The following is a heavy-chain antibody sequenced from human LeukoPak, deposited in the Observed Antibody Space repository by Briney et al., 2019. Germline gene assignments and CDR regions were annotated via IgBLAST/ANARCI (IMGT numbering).Heavy chain of an antibody. CDR3: ARAAFSTWYFDY. V-gene: IGHV3-13*04. CDR2: IGSAGDT. CDR1: GFTFSSYD. D-gene: IGHD6-13*01. J-gene: IGHJ4*02. Sequence: GGSLRLSCAASGFTFSSYDMHWVRQVAGKGLEWVSSIGSAGDTNYAGSVKGRFSISRENAKNSLYLQMNSLRVGDTAVYYCARAAFSTWYFDYWGQGTLVTVSS.